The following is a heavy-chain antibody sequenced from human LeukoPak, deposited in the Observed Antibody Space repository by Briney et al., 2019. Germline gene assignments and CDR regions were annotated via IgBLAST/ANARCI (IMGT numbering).Heavy chain of an antibody. V-gene: IGHV3-7*01. CDR2: IKQDGSEK. CDR3: ANGGGGSGNFYYFDY. Sequence: PGGSLRLSCAASGFTFSSYWMSWVRQAPGKGLEWVANIKQDGSEKYYVDSVKGRFTISRDNSKNTLYLQMNSLRAEDAAVYYCANGGGGSGNFYYFDYWGQGALVTVSS. D-gene: IGHD3-10*01. J-gene: IGHJ4*02. CDR1: GFTFSSYW.